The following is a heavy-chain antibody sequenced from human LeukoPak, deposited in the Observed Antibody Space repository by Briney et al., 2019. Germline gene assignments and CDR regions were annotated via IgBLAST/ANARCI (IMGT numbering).Heavy chain of an antibody. V-gene: IGHV3-48*03. CDR3: ARGGGTGDY. D-gene: IGHD1-14*01. Sequence: GGSLRLSCAASGFTFSSYEMNWVRQAPGRGPEWLSYIGSSGITIYYADSVKGRFTISRDNAKNSLYLQMNSLRAEDTAVYYCARGGGTGDYWGQGTLVTVSS. CDR2: IGSSGITI. J-gene: IGHJ4*02. CDR1: GFTFSSYE.